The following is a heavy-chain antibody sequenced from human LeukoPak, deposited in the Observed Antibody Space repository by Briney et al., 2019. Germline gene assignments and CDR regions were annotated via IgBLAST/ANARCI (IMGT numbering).Heavy chain of an antibody. V-gene: IGHV3-23*01. J-gene: IGHJ6*02. Sequence: PGGSLRLSCAASGFTFSSYAMSWVRQAPGKGLEWVSAISGSGGSTYYADSVKGRFTISRDNSKNTLYLQMNSLRAEDTAVYYCAKNESGSYLYYYGMDVWGQGTTVTVSS. CDR2: ISGSGGST. CDR3: AKNESGSYLYYYGMDV. CDR1: GFTFSSYA. D-gene: IGHD1-26*01.